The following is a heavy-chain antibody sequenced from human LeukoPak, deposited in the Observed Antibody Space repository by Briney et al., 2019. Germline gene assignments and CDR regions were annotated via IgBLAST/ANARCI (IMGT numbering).Heavy chain of an antibody. V-gene: IGHV4-59*12. CDR1: GGSINSDY. J-gene: IGHJ5*02. D-gene: IGHD5-24*01. Sequence: PSETLSLTCTVSGGSINSDYWTWIRQSPGKGLEWIGYIAYNGIPNYNPSLKSRVTMSVDTSKNQFSLKPSSVTAADTAVYYCARDLAGDGYTVAHWGQGTLVTVSS. CDR3: ARDLAGDGYTVAH. CDR2: IAYNGIP.